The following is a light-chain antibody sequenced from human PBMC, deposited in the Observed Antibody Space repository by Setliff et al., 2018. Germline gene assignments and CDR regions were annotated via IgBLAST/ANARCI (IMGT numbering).Light chain of an antibody. CDR2: EDT. Sequence: QSALTQPASVSGSPGQSITISCTGTSSDVGTYNLVSWYQHHPGKAPKVMIYEDTKRPSGVSNRFSGSKSGNTASLTISGLQVEDEADYYCCSYAGSSTWVFGGGTKVTVL. CDR3: CSYAGSSTWV. V-gene: IGLV2-23*01. J-gene: IGLJ3*02. CDR1: SSDVGTYNL.